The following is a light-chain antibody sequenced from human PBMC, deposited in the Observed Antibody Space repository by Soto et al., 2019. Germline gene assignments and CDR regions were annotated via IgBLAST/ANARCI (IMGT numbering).Light chain of an antibody. CDR3: NSYISNNTYV. CDR2: EVS. J-gene: IGLJ1*01. V-gene: IGLV2-18*02. Sequence: QSVLTQPPSVSGSPGQSVTISCTGTSSDVGSYNRVSWYQQPPGTAPKLMIYEVSNRPSGVPDRFSGSKSGNTASLTISGLQAEDEADYYCNSYISNNTYVLGTGTNVTVL. CDR1: SSDVGSYNR.